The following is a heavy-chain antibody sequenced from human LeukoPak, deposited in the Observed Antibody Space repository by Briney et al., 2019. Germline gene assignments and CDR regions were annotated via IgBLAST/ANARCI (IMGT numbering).Heavy chain of an antibody. J-gene: IGHJ4*02. CDR1: GFTFSSYS. CDR3: ARGYDFWSGYPPPYYFDY. CDR2: ISSSSSYI. D-gene: IGHD3-3*01. V-gene: IGHV3-21*01. Sequence: GGSLRLSCAASGFTFSSYSMNWVRQAPGKGLEWVSSISSSSSYIYYADSVKGRFTISRDNAKNSLYLQMNSLRAEDTAVYYCARGYDFWSGYPPPYYFDYWGQGTLVTVSS.